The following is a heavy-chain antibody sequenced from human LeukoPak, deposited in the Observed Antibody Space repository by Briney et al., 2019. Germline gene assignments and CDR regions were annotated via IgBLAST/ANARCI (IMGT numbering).Heavy chain of an antibody. CDR3: VKDGQQWLVRSGWATN. D-gene: IGHD6-19*01. J-gene: IGHJ4*02. Sequence: GGSLRLSCTASGFTFSSFAMSWVRQAPGKGLEWVSVVSGSGGNTYYAASVKGRFNISRDNSRNTLHLEMNSLKAEDTATYYCVKDGQQWLVRSGWATNWGRGTLVTVSP. V-gene: IGHV3-23*01. CDR2: VSGSGGNT. CDR1: GFTFSSFA.